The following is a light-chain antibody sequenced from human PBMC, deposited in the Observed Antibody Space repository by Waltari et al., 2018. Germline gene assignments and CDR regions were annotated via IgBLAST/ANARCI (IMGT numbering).Light chain of an antibody. CDR2: DVS. J-gene: IGLJ2*01. Sequence: QSALTQPASVSGSPGQSITISCAGTSSDVGGDKYVSWHQQHPGTAPKLMISDVSKRPSGVSNRFSRSNSGNTASLTISGLQAEDEADYYCSSYTGSNTLLFGGGTKLTVL. CDR3: SSYTGSNTLL. V-gene: IGLV2-14*03. CDR1: SSDVGGDKY.